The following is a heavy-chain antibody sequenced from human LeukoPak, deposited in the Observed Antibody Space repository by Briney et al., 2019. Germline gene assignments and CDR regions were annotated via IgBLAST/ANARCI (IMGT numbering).Heavy chain of an antibody. J-gene: IGHJ4*02. Sequence: PGGSLRLSCAASGFTVSSSYMSWVRQAPGKGLEWVSVIYSGGSTYYADSVKGRFIISRDNSKNTLYLQMNSLGAEDTAVYYCARGENYDFWSGYSGIDYWGQGTLVTVSS. CDR3: ARGENYDFWSGYSGIDY. V-gene: IGHV3-66*02. CDR2: IYSGGST. D-gene: IGHD3-3*01. CDR1: GFTVSSSY.